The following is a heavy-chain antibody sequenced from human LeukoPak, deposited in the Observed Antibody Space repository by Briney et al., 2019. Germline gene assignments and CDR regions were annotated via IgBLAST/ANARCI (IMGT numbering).Heavy chain of an antibody. J-gene: IGHJ4*02. CDR2: MSYDGTNK. D-gene: IGHD3-22*01. V-gene: IGHV3-30*03. Sequence: GGSLRLSCAASGFTFSTYWMTWVRQAPGEGLEWVAFMSYDGTNKYYADSVKGRFTISRDNSKNTLYLQMNSFRAEDTAVYYCARLKRAVYYYDSSGFDYWGQGTLVTVSS. CDR3: ARLKRAVYYYDSSGFDY. CDR1: GFTFSTYW.